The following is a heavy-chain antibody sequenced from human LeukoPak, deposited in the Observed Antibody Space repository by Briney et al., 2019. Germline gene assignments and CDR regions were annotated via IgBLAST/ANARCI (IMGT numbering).Heavy chain of an antibody. J-gene: IGHJ4*02. CDR2: TYTGGNS. V-gene: IGHV3-53*01. D-gene: IGHD4-23*01. Sequence: PGGSLRLSCAASGFTVSSIHMVWVRQAPGKGLEWVSVTYTGGNSYYADSVKGRFSISRDNAKNTLYLQMNSLRVEDTAVYYCARGRPHGNDYWGQGTLVTVSS. CDR1: GFTVSSIH. CDR3: ARGRPHGNDY.